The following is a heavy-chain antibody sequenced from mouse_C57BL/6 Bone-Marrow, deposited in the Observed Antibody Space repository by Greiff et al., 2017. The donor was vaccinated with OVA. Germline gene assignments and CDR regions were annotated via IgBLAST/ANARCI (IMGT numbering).Heavy chain of an antibody. CDR2: IYPVSGET. CDR3: GRGSHYAYYAMDY. Sequence: QLQESGAELASPGASVTLSCKASGYTFPDHIMNWVKKRPGQGLEWIGRIYPVSGETNYNQKFMGKATFSVDRSSSTVYMVLNSLTSEDPAVYNCGRGSHYAYYAMDYWGQETSFTVSS. D-gene: IGHD2-5*01. CDR1: GYTFPDHI. V-gene: IGHV1-11*01. J-gene: IGHJ4*01.